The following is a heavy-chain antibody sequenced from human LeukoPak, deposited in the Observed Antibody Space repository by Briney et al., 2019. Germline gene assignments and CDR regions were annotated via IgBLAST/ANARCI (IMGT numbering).Heavy chain of an antibody. J-gene: IGHJ4*02. CDR1: GGSISSGSYY. V-gene: IGHV4-61*02. D-gene: IGHD4-11*01. CDR2: IYTSGST. CDR3: AREELYSNYLDY. Sequence: SQTLSLTCTVSGGSISSGSYYWNWIRQPAGKGLEWIVRIYTSGSTNYDPSLKSRVTISVDTSKNQFSLKLTSVTAADTAVYYCAREELYSNYLDYWGQGTLVTVSP.